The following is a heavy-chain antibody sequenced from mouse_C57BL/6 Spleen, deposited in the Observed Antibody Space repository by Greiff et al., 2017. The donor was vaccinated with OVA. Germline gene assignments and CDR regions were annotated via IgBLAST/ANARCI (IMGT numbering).Heavy chain of an antibody. J-gene: IGHJ2*01. CDR1: GFTFSSYA. D-gene: IGHD4-1*01. Sequence: EVQVVESGEGLVKPGGSLKLSCAASGFTFSSYAMSWVRQTPEKRLGWVAYISSGGDYIYYADTVKGRFTISRDNARNTLYLQMSSLKSEDTAMYYCTRSLNWAYYFDYWGQGTTLTVSS. CDR2: ISSGGDYI. V-gene: IGHV5-9-1*02. CDR3: TRSLNWAYYFDY.